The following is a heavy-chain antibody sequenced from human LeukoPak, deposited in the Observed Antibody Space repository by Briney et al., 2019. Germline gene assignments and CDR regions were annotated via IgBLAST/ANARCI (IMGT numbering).Heavy chain of an antibody. J-gene: IGHJ6*02. CDR3: AKDLVGAIVHYGMDV. V-gene: IGHV3-23*01. CDR1: GFTFSSYA. Sequence: GGSPRLSCAASGFTFSSYAMSWVRQAPGKGLEWVSSISGSGDRTYYADSVKGRFTISRDNSKNTLNLQMNSLRAEDTAVYYCAKDLVGAIVHYGMDVWGQGTTVTVSS. CDR2: ISGSGDRT. D-gene: IGHD1-26*01.